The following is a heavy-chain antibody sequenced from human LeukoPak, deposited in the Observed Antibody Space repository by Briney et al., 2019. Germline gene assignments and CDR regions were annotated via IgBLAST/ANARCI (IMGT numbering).Heavy chain of an antibody. CDR3: ATETIGRHYDY. CDR1: GFTFSSYE. V-gene: IGHV3-48*03. Sequence: GGSLRLSCAASGFTFSSYEMNWVRQAPGKGLEWVSYISSSGSTTYYADSVKGRFTISRDNAKNSLYLQMNSLRAEDTAVYYCATETIGRHYDYWGQGTLLTVSS. CDR2: ISSSGSTT. D-gene: IGHD1-14*01. J-gene: IGHJ4*02.